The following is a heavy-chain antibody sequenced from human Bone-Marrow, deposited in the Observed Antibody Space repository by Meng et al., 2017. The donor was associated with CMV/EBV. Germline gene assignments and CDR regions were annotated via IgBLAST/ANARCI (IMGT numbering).Heavy chain of an antibody. CDR2: ILYDGSNE. V-gene: IGHV3-30*18. CDR1: GFTFSSFG. D-gene: IGHD3-16*01. J-gene: IGHJ4*02. Sequence: GESLKISCAASGFTFSSFGMHWVRQAPGKGLEWVAFILYDGSNEYYADSVKGRFIIFRDNSKNTLYLQMNSLKPEDTAVFYCTKDVKFGDFDYWGQGPLVTVSS. CDR3: TKDVKFGDFDY.